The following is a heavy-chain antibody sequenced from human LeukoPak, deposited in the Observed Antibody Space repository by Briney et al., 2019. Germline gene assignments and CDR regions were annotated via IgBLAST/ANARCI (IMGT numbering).Heavy chain of an antibody. CDR3: AKDLYGSGSCFDY. Sequence: GGSLRLSCIASGFTFSNYGMSWVRQTPGKGLEWVSAIHASGDTTYYADFVKDRFSISRDNSKNTLYLQMNSLRAEDTAVYYCAKDLYGSGSCFDYWGQGTLVTVSS. D-gene: IGHD3-10*01. J-gene: IGHJ4*02. CDR2: IHASGDTT. V-gene: IGHV3-23*01. CDR1: GFTFSNYG.